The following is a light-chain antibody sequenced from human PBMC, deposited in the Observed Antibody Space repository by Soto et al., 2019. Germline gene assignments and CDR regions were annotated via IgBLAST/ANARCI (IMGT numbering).Light chain of an antibody. CDR1: TGAVTSGHY. CDR3: LLSYDSSRQV. Sequence: QAVVTQEPSLAMSPGGTVTLTCGSSTGAVTSGHYPYWFQQKPGQAPRTLIYDATNKHSLTPARFSGSLLGGKAALTLSGALPEDEAEYFCLLSYDSSRQVFGGGTKLTVL. J-gene: IGLJ3*02. V-gene: IGLV7-46*01. CDR2: DAT.